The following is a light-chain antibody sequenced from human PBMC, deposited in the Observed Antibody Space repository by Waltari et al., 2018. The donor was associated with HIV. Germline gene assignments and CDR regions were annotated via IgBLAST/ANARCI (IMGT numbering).Light chain of an antibody. Sequence: QSALTQPASVSGSPGQSVTISCTGTNSNVGSYNLVSWYQQHPGLAPKLISYEVTRRPAGVSSRFSGSKSGNTASLTISGLQAEDEANYYCCAYTGTNPVLVFGGGTKLTVL. CDR3: CAYTGTNPVLV. J-gene: IGLJ3*02. V-gene: IGLV2-23*02. CDR1: NSNVGSYNL. CDR2: EVT.